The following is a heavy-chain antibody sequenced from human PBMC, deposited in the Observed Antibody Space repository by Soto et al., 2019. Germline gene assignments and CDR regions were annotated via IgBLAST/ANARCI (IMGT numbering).Heavy chain of an antibody. V-gene: IGHV4-30-4*01. J-gene: IGHJ5*02. Sequence: SETLSLTCTVSGGSISSGDYYWSWIRQPPGKGLEWIGYIYYSGSTYYNPSLKSRVTISVDTSKNQFSLKLSSVTAADTAVYYCARAFLRGREDWFDPWGQGTLVTVSS. CDR1: GGSISSGDYY. CDR3: ARAFLRGREDWFDP. D-gene: IGHD3-10*01. CDR2: IYYSGST.